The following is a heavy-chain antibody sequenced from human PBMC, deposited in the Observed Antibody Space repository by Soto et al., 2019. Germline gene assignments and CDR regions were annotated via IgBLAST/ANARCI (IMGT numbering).Heavy chain of an antibody. CDR3: AKDDGVDSSGSVDAFDI. CDR2: ISGSGGST. Sequence: GGSLRLSCAASGFTFSSYAMSWVRQAPGKGLEWVSAISGSGGSTYYADSVKGRFTISRDNSKNTLYPQMNSLRAEDTAVYYCAKDDGVDSSGSVDAFDIWGQGTMVTVSS. D-gene: IGHD3-22*01. J-gene: IGHJ3*02. V-gene: IGHV3-23*01. CDR1: GFTFSSYA.